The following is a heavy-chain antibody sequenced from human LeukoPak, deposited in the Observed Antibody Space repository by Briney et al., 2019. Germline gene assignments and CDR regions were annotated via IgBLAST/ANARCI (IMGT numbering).Heavy chain of an antibody. J-gene: IGHJ3*02. Sequence: GGSLRLSCAASGFTFSSYSMNWVRQAPGKGLEWVSYISSSTNTIYYADSVKGRFTISRDNAKNSLFLQMNSLRDEDTAVYYRARGGYGANDDAFDIWGQGTMVTVSS. CDR3: ARGGYGANDDAFDI. V-gene: IGHV3-48*02. D-gene: IGHD4-23*01. CDR2: ISSSTNTI. CDR1: GFTFSSYS.